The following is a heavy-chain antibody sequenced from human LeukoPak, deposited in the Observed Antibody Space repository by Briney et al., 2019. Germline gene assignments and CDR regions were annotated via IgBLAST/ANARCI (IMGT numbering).Heavy chain of an antibody. V-gene: IGHV3-64*01. J-gene: IGHJ4*02. CDR2: ISSNGGST. CDR1: GFTFSSYA. Sequence: GGSLRLSCAASGFTFSSYAMHWVRQAPGKGLEYVSAISSNGGSTYYANSVKGRFTISRDNSKNTPYLQMGSLRAEDMAVYYCARALYCSSTSCYGRLDYWGQGTLVTVSS. CDR3: ARALYCSSTSCYGRLDY. D-gene: IGHD2-2*01.